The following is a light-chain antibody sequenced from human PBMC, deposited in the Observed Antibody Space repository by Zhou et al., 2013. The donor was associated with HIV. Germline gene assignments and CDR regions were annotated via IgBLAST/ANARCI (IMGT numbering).Light chain of an antibody. Sequence: AIRITQSPSSLSASTGDRVTLTCRASQAIGSYLAWYQQKPGKPPKILISGASTLQPGVPSRFSGSGSGTDFTLTISSLQPEDFATYYCQQSYRTLWLTFGGGTKVEIK. CDR2: GAS. J-gene: IGKJ4*01. V-gene: IGKV1-8*01. CDR1: QAIGSY. CDR3: QQSYRTLWLT.